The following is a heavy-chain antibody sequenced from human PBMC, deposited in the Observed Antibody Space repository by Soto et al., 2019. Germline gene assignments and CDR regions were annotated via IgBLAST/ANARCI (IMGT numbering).Heavy chain of an antibody. CDR3: ERGVYSSSRGYNWFDP. D-gene: IGHD6-13*01. V-gene: IGHV1-8*01. J-gene: IGHJ5*02. Sequence: ASVKVSCKASGYTFTSYDINWVRQATGQGLEWMGWMNPNSGNTGYAQKFQGRVTMTRNTSISTAYMELSSLRSEDTAVYYCERGVYSSSRGYNWFDPWGQGTLVTVSS. CDR1: GYTFTSYD. CDR2: MNPNSGNT.